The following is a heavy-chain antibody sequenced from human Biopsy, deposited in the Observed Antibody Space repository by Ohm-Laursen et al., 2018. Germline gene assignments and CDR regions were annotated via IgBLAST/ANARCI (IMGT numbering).Heavy chain of an antibody. D-gene: IGHD4-17*01. CDR3: GNEVYGRDY. J-gene: IGHJ4*02. CDR1: GRTFSDYR. Sequence: SDTLSLTCVVFGRTFSDYRWTWIRQPPGKGLEWIGQINQSGSINYNPSLKSRVTISADASKYEFSLRLTSVTAADTAVYFCGNEVYGRDYWGLGAQVTVSS. CDR2: INQSGSI. V-gene: IGHV4-34*08.